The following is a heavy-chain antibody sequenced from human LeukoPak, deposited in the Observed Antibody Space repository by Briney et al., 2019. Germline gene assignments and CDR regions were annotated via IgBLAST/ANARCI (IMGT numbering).Heavy chain of an antibody. CDR2: IYYSGST. D-gene: IGHD2-15*01. CDR1: GGSMSSYY. Sequence: SETLSLTCTVSGGSMSSYYWSWIRQPPGKGLEWIGYIYYSGSTNYNPSLKSRVTISVDTSKNQFSLKLSSVTAADTAVYYCARAEGYCSGGSCYRLGMDVWGQGTTVTVSS. V-gene: IGHV4-59*01. J-gene: IGHJ6*02. CDR3: ARAEGYCSGGSCYRLGMDV.